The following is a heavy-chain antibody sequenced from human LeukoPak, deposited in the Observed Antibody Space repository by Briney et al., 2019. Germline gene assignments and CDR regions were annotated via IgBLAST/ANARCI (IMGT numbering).Heavy chain of an antibody. CDR1: GFLFSSHE. D-gene: IGHD2-2*01. CDR2: ISSSGSAI. V-gene: IGHV3-48*03. CDR3: ARAALYCSSTSCIFDY. Sequence: QSGGSPRLSCAASGFLFSSHEMNWVRQAPGKGLEWVSYISSSGSAIYYADSVKGRFTISRDNAKNSLYLQMNSLRAEDTAVYYCARAALYCSSTSCIFDYWGQGTLVTVSS. J-gene: IGHJ4*02.